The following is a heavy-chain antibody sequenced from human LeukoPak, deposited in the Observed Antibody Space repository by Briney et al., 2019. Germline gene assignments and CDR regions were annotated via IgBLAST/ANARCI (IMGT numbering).Heavy chain of an antibody. CDR2: ISGGGGST. Sequence: PGGSLRLSCAASGFTFSSYAMSWVRQTPGKGLEWVSAISGGGGSTYYADSVKGRFTISRDNSKNTLYLQMNSLRGDDTALYYCARGVDSAIDWWGQGTLVTVSS. CDR3: ARGVDSAIDW. D-gene: IGHD3-9*01. V-gene: IGHV3-23*01. J-gene: IGHJ4*02. CDR1: GFTFSSYA.